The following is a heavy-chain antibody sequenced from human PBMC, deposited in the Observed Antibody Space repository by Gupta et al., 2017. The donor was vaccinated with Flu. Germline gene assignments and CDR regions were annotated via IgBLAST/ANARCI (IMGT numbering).Heavy chain of an antibody. D-gene: IGHD6-13*01. CDR1: GGSFSGYY. Sequence: QVQLQQWRAGLLKPSETLSLTCAVYGGSFSGYYWRWIRQPPGKGLEWIGEINHSGSTNYNPSLKSRVTISVDTSKNQFSLKLSSVTAADTAVYYCASGVPIAAAGRRGFDYWGQGTLVTVSS. CDR3: ASGVPIAAAGRRGFDY. CDR2: INHSGST. V-gene: IGHV4-34*01. J-gene: IGHJ4*02.